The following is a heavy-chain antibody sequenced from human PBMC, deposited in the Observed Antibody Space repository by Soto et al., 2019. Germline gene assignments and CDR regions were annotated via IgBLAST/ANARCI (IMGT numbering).Heavy chain of an antibody. J-gene: IGHJ1*01. Sequence: RLCYVGSAVMLNTDAMNGCRQAPVKGLEWVSYISATSAKIDYADSVKGRFTISRDNARNSLYLQMNSLRDVDTAVYHCVGYSSYGTHWVRPIEQWGQG. D-gene: IGHD3-10*01. CDR3: VGYSSYGTHWVRPIEQ. CDR1: AVMLNTDA. CDR2: ISATSAKI. V-gene: IGHV3-48*02.